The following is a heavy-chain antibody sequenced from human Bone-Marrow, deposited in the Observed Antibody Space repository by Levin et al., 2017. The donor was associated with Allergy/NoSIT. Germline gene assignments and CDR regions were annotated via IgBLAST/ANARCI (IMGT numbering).Heavy chain of an antibody. J-gene: IGHJ4*02. Sequence: GGSLRLSCVASGFIFDDYGMHWVRQAPGKGLEWVSGISSNSVNIGYADSVKGRFTISRDNAMNSLSLQMNGLRAEDTALYFCSRLFGGTYSDYFDSWGKGTLVTVSS. CDR3: SRLFGGTYSDYFDS. CDR2: ISSNSVNI. D-gene: IGHD3-3*01. CDR1: GFIFDDYG. V-gene: IGHV3-9*01.